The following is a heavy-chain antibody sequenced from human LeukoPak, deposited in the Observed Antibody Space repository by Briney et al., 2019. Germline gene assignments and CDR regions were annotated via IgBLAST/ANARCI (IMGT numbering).Heavy chain of an antibody. D-gene: IGHD3-10*01. J-gene: IGHJ4*02. Sequence: GGSLRLSCAASGFTFDDYAMHWVRQAPGKGLEWVSLITGDDGRTYYADSVKGRFTISRDNSKNFLYLQMNSLRTEDTALYYCAKDYYYGSGVDYWGQGTLVTVSS. V-gene: IGHV3-43*02. CDR3: AKDYYYGSGVDY. CDR1: GFTFDDYA. CDR2: ITGDDGRT.